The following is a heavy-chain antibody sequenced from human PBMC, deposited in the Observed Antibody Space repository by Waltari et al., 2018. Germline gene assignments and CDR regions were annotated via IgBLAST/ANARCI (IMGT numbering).Heavy chain of an antibody. D-gene: IGHD3-3*01. CDR1: GGSISSGSYY. Sequence: QVQLQESGPGLVKPSQTLSLTCTVSGGSISSGSYYWSWIRQPAGKGLEWIGYIYTSGSTNYNPSLKGRVTISVDTSKNQFSLKLSSVTAADTAVYYCARGGDFWSGCRIDWGQGTLVTVSS. CDR2: IYTSGST. CDR3: ARGGDFWSGCRID. J-gene: IGHJ4*02. V-gene: IGHV4-61*09.